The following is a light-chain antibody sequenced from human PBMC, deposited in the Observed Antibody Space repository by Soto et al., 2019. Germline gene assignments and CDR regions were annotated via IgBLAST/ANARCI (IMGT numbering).Light chain of an antibody. Sequence: QSALIQPRSVSGSPGQSVTISCTGTSSDVGGNSYVSWYQQHPGKAPKLLIYDDTKRPSGVPDLFSGSKSGNTASLTISGLQAEDEADYYCCSYAGSFTYVFGTGTKVTVL. CDR1: SSDVGGNSY. J-gene: IGLJ1*01. CDR3: CSYAGSFTYV. CDR2: DDT. V-gene: IGLV2-11*01.